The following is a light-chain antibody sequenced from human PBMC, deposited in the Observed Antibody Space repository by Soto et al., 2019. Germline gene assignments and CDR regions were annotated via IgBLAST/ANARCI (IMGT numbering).Light chain of an antibody. CDR3: QQYDPSPRT. Sequence: EVMLTQSPGTLSLSPGERATLSCRASQSVSSNYLAWYQQKSGQAPRLLIYGASNSATGIPDRFSGSGSGTDVTLSIRRLEPEDFAVYYCQQYDPSPRTFGQGTKVEFK. V-gene: IGKV3-20*01. J-gene: IGKJ1*01. CDR2: GAS. CDR1: QSVSSNY.